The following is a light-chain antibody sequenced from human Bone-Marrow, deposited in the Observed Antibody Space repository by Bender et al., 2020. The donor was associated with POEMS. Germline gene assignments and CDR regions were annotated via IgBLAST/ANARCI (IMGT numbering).Light chain of an antibody. J-gene: IGLJ3*02. CDR1: ALPDQY. CDR3: QSADRSGNNLV. Sequence: SYELTQPPSVSLSPGQTARIACSGDALPDQYSYWYQLKPGQAPLLMIYKDTERPSGIPERFSASRSGTTITLIISGVQAEDEADYYCQSADRSGNNLVFGGGTKLTVL. CDR2: KDT. V-gene: IGLV3-25*03.